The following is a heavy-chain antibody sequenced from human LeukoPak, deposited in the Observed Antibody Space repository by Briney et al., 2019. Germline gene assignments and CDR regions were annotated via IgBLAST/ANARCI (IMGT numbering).Heavy chain of an antibody. V-gene: IGHV3-30-3*01. J-gene: IGHJ4*02. CDR3: AKVLYDFWSGFDY. Sequence: GGSLRLSCAASGFTFSSYAMHWVRQAPGKGLEWVAVISYDGSNKYYADSVKGRFTISRDNSKNTLYLQMNSLRAEDTAVYYCAKVLYDFWSGFDYWGQGTLVTVSS. D-gene: IGHD3-3*01. CDR2: ISYDGSNK. CDR1: GFTFSSYA.